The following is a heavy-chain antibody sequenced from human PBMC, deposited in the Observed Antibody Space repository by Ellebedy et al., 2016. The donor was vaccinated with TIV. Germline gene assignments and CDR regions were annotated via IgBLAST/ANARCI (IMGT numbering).Heavy chain of an antibody. D-gene: IGHD3-9*01. CDR1: EFSFSDYW. J-gene: IGHJ5*02. V-gene: IGHV3-7*03. CDR3: ARDDWGPAGP. Sequence: PGGSLRLSCAASEFSFSDYWMAWVRQAPGKGLEWVANTDHDGRVKFYVDSVEGRFTISRDNAKNSLYLQMNSLRAEDTAVYYCARDDWGPAGPWGQGTLVTVSS. CDR2: TDHDGRVK.